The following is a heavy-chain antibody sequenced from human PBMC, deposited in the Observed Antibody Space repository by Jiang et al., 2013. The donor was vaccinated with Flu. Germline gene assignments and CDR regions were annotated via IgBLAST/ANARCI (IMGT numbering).Heavy chain of an antibody. CDR2: STPTLGT. V-gene: IGHV7-4-1*01. CDR1: RYSFTSYT. CDR3: ARGVYYGSGSNPGGPYGMDV. Sequence: QSGSELKRPGASVKLSCKASRYSFTSYTINWVRQAPGQGLEWMGWSTPTLGTQRMPQGFTGRFVFSLDTSVTTAYLQISGLKSEDTALYYCARGVYYGSGSNPGGPYGMDVWGQGTTVTISS. D-gene: IGHD3-10*01. J-gene: IGHJ6*02.